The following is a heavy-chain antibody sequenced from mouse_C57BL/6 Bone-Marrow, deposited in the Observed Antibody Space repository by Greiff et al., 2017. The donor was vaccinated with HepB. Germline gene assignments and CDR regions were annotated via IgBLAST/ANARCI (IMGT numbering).Heavy chain of an antibody. Sequence: VQLQQSGAELVRPGTSVKVSCKASGYAFTNYLIEWVKQRPGQGLEWIGVINPGSGGTNYNEKFKGKATLTADKSSSTAYMQLSSLTSEDSAVYFCARGATVLVEGYAMDYWGQGTSVTVSS. CDR1: GYAFTNYL. D-gene: IGHD1-1*01. J-gene: IGHJ4*01. CDR2: INPGSGGT. V-gene: IGHV1-54*01. CDR3: ARGATVLVEGYAMDY.